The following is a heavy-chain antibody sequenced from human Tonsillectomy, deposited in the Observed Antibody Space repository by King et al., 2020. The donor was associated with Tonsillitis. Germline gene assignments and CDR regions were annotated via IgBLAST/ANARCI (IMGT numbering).Heavy chain of an antibody. CDR2: IYSGGST. J-gene: IGHJ4*02. V-gene: IGHV3-66*01. CDR1: GFTVSSNY. D-gene: IGHD3-10*01. CDR3: ASLHGSGSYHLDY. Sequence: QLVQSGGGLVQPGGSLRLSCAASGFTVSSNYMSWIRQAPGKGLEWVSVIYSGGSTYYADSVKGRFTISRDNSKNTLYLQMNSLRAEDTAVYYCASLHGSGSYHLDYWGQGTLVTVSS.